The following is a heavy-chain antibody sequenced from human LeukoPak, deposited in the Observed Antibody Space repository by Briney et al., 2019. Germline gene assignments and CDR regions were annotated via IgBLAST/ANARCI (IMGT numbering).Heavy chain of an antibody. Sequence: SETLSLTCTVSGGSISSGSYYWSWIRQPAGKGLEWIGRIYTSGSTNYNPSLKSRVTISVDTSKNQFSLKLSSVTAADTAVYYRARVGYDFWSGLEYGMDVWGQGTTVTVSS. CDR2: IYTSGST. D-gene: IGHD3-3*01. V-gene: IGHV4-61*02. CDR3: ARVGYDFWSGLEYGMDV. CDR1: GGSISSGSYY. J-gene: IGHJ6*02.